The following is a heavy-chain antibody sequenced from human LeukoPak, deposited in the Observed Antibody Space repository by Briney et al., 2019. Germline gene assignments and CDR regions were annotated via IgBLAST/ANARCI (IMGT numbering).Heavy chain of an antibody. CDR1: GGSISSYY. CDR3: ARCGNQLWLSCAFDI. J-gene: IGHJ3*02. V-gene: IGHV4-4*07. CDR2: IYTSGST. D-gene: IGHD5-18*01. Sequence: PSETLSLTCTVSGGSISSYYWSWIRQPAGKGLEWIGRIYTSGSTNYNPSLKSRVTMSVDTSKNQFSLKLSSVTAADTAVYYCARCGNQLWLSCAFDIWGQGTMVTVSS.